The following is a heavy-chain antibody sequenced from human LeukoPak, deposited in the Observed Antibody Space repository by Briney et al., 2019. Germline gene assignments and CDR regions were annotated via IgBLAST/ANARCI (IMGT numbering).Heavy chain of an antibody. J-gene: IGHJ4*02. CDR1: GYTFTGYY. CDR2: INPNSGGT. D-gene: IGHD3-22*01. CDR3: AREGKYYYDSSGYYYAFDY. Sequence: ASVTVSCKASGYTFTGYYMHWVRQAPGQGLEWMGWINPNSGGTNYAQKFQGRVTMTRDTSISTAYMELSRLRSDDTAVYYCAREGKYYYDSSGYYYAFDYWGQGTLVTVSS. V-gene: IGHV1-2*02.